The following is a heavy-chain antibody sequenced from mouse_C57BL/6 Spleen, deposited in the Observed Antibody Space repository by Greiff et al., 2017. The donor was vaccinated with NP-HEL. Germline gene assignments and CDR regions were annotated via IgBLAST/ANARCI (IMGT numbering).Heavy chain of an antibody. V-gene: IGHV1-15*01. CDR3: TRWGAYAMDY. CDR2: IDPETGGT. D-gene: IGHD3-1*01. J-gene: IGHJ4*01. Sequence: VQLQESGAELVRPGASVTLSCKASGYTFTDYEMHWVKQTPVHGLEWIGAIDPETGGTAYNQKFKGKAILTADKSSSTAYMELRSLTSEDSAVYYCTRWGAYAMDYWGQGTSVTVSS. CDR1: GYTFTDYE.